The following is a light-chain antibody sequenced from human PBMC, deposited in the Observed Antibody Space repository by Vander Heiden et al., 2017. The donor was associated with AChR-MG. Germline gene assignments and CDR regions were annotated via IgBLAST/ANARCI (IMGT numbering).Light chain of an antibody. CDR3: VLYMGSGMLV. CDR1: SGSVSTSYY. Sequence: QTVVTQEPASSVYPGATVTLTRGLSSGSVSTSYYPSWYQQTPGQAPRTLIYSTNTRSSGVPDRFSGSILGNKAALTITGAQADDESDYYCVLYMGSGMLVFGTGTKVTVL. J-gene: IGLJ1*01. CDR2: STN. V-gene: IGLV8-61*01.